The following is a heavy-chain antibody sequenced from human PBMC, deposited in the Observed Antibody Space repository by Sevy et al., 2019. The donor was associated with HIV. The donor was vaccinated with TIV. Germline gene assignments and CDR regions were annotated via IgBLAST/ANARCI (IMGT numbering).Heavy chain of an antibody. CDR2: ISAYNGNT. D-gene: IGHD6-25*01. Sequence: ASVKVSCKASGYTFTCYGISWVRQAPGQGLEWMGWISAYNGNTNYAQKLQGRVTMTTDTSTSTAYMELRSLRSDDTAVYYCARDEAAGREGYYYYGMDVWGQGTTVTVSS. CDR1: GYTFTCYG. J-gene: IGHJ6*02. V-gene: IGHV1-18*01. CDR3: ARDEAAGREGYYYYGMDV.